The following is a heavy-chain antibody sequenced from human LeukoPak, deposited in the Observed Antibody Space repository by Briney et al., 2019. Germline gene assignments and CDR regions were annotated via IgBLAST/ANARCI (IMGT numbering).Heavy chain of an antibody. J-gene: IGHJ4*02. V-gene: IGHV1-46*01. CDR1: GYTFTSHY. D-gene: IGHD3-3*01. CDR3: AAPGASGFVGNFWSGPLDF. Sequence: GASVKVSCRASGYTFTSHYIHWVRQAPGQGLEWMGIINPSAGSTSFPQKFQGRVTMTRDTSTSTVHMELSSLRSEDTAVYYCAAPGASGFVGNFWSGPLDFWGQGTLVTVSS. CDR2: INPSAGST.